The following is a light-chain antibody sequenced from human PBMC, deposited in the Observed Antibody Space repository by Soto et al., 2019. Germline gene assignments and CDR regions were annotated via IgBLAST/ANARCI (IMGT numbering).Light chain of an antibody. V-gene: IGKV3-11*01. J-gene: IGKJ4*01. CDR3: QQRSNRLT. CDR1: QSVSSY. Sequence: EIVLTQSPATLYLSPGERATLSCRASQSVSSYLAWYQQKPGQAPRLLIYDASNRATGIPARFSGSGSGTEFTLTISSLEPEDFAVYYCQQRSNRLTFGGGTKVEIK. CDR2: DAS.